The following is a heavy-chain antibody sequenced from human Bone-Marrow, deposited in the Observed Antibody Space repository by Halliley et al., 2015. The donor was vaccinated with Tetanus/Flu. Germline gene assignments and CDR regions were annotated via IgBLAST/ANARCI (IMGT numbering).Heavy chain of an antibody. J-gene: IGHJ4*02. V-gene: IGHV4-30-4*08. CDR2: IYYRGNS. D-gene: IGHD2-8*01. Sequence: GGYYWSWIRQPPGKGLEWIGYIYYRGNSYYNLSLESRTSISIDTSKNQFSLALSSVTAADTAIYYCASATNGFDYWGPGTLVTVSS. CDR1: GGYY. CDR3: ASATNGFDY.